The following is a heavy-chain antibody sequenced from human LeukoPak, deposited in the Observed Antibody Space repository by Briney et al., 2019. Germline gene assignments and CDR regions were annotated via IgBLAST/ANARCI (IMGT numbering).Heavy chain of an antibody. J-gene: IGHJ4*02. CDR2: IIPIFGTA. CDR3: ARSFGYSYGYTPKYYFDY. CDR1: GGTFSSYA. Sequence: SVKVSCKASGGTFSSYAISWVRQAPGLGLEWMGRIIPIFGTANYAQKFQGRVTITTDESTSTAYMELSSLRSEDTAVYYCARSFGYSYGYTPKYYFDYWGQGTLVTVSS. V-gene: IGHV1-69*05. D-gene: IGHD5-18*01.